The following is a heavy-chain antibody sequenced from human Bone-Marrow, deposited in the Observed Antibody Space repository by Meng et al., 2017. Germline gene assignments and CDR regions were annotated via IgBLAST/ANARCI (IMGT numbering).Heavy chain of an antibody. CDR2: IYTSGST. CDR1: GGSISSYD. J-gene: IGHJ4*02. D-gene: IGHD4-17*01. CDR3: ARGPIYGDYEC. V-gene: IGHV4-4*07. Sequence: GSLRLSCTVSGGSISSYDWSWIRQPAGKGLEWMGRIYTSGSTNYNPSLKSRVTMSVDTSKNQFSLKLSSVTAADTAVYYCARGPIYGDYECWGQGTMVTVSS.